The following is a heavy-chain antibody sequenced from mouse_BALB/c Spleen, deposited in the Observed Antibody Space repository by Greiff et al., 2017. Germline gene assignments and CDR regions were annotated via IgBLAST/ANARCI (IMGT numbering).Heavy chain of an antibody. D-gene: IGHD4-1*01. CDR3: TRSLTGTYYFDY. J-gene: IGHJ2*01. CDR1: GYTFTSYW. CDR2: IYPGNSDT. V-gene: IGHV1-5*01. Sequence: DVQLQESGTVLARPGASVKMSCKASGYTFTSYWMHWVKQRPGQGLEWIGAIYPGNSDTSYNQKFKGKAKLTAVTSTSTAYMELSSLTNEDSAVYYCTRSLTGTYYFDYWGQGTTLTVSS.